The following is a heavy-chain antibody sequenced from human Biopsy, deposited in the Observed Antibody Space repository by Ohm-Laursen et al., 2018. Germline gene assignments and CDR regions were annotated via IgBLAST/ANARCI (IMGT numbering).Heavy chain of an antibody. CDR3: ARGNEVMVTGPYFFDY. CDR1: GFTVSNKY. J-gene: IGHJ4*02. D-gene: IGHD2-21*02. CDR2: IYTGGTT. V-gene: IGHV3-53*01. Sequence: GSLRLSCAASGFTVSNKYMSWVRQAPGKGLEWVSVIYTGGTTHYADSVRGRFTISRDNSKNTLYLQMNSLRAEDTAVYYCARGNEVMVTGPYFFDYWGQGTLVIVSS.